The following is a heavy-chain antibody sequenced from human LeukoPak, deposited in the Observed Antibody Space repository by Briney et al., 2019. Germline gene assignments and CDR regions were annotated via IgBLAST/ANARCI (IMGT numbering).Heavy chain of an antibody. D-gene: IGHD1-26*01. Sequence: GGSLRLSCAASGFTFTSYGMHWAHQAPGKGLEWVAVTSYDGSKIHYIDSVRGRFIISRDNSKNTLYLQINSLRPEDTAVYYCAKAEREGGSPFGFDIWGQGTMVTVSS. V-gene: IGHV3-30*18. CDR2: TSYDGSKI. CDR3: AKAEREGGSPFGFDI. CDR1: GFTFTSYG. J-gene: IGHJ3*02.